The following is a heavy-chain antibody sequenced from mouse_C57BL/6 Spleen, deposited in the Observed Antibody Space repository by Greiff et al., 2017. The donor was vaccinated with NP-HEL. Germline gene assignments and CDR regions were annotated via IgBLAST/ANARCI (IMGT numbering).Heavy chain of an antibody. CDR1: GYTFTSYW. V-gene: IGHV1-50*01. CDR2: IDPSDSYT. D-gene: IGHD1-1*01. J-gene: IGHJ1*03. CDR3: ARPTPVASGYFDV. Sequence: QVQLQQPGAELVKPGASVKLSCKASGYTFTSYWMQWVKQRPGQGLEWIGEIDPSDSYTNYNQKFKGKSTLTVDKSSSTAYMQLSSLTSEDSAVYYCARPTPVASGYFDVWGTGTTVTVSS.